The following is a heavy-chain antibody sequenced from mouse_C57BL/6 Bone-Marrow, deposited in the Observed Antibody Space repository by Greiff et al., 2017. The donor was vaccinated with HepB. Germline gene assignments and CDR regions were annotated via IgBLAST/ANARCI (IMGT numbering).Heavy chain of an antibody. V-gene: IGHV1-69*01. CDR1: GYTFTSYW. CDR2: IDPSDSYT. J-gene: IGHJ3*01. CDR3: AIDSSGYEAY. D-gene: IGHD3-2*02. Sequence: QVQLQQPGAELVMPGASVKLSCKASGYTFTSYWMHWVKQRPGQGLELIGEIDPSDSYTNYNQKFKGKSTLTVDKSSSPAYMQLSSLTSEDSAVYYCAIDSSGYEAYWGQVTLVTVSA.